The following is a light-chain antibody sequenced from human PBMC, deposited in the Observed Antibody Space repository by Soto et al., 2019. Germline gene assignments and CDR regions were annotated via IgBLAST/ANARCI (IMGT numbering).Light chain of an antibody. CDR1: QSVRSY. CDR3: QQRSNWPPIT. J-gene: IGKJ5*01. Sequence: EIVLTQSQATLSLYPGERATLSCRASQSVRSYLAWYQQKPGQAPRLLIYHASNRATGIPVRFSRSGSGTDFTLTISSLEPGDFAVYYCQQRSNWPPITFGQGTRLEIK. V-gene: IGKV3-11*01. CDR2: HAS.